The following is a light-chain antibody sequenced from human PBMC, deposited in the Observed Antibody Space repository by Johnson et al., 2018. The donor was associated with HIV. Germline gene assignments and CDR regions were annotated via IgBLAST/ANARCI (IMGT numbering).Light chain of an antibody. CDR3: GTWNGSLSANYV. V-gene: IGLV1-51*02. Sequence: VLTQPPSVSAAPGQKVTISCSGSNSNIGNNYVSWYHQVPGTAPKLLIYENNKRPSGIPDRFSGSKSGTSATLGIPGLHTGDEADYYCGTWNGSLSANYVFGSGTKVTVL. J-gene: IGLJ1*01. CDR2: ENN. CDR1: NSNIGNNY.